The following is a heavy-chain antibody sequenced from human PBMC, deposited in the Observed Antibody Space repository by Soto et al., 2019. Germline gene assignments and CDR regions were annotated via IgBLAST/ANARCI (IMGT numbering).Heavy chain of an antibody. Sequence: ASVKVSCKASGGTFSSYAISWVRQAPGQGLEWMGGINPNSGGTNYAQKFQGWVTMTRDTSTSTVYMELSSLRSEDTAVYYCARRDCSGSSCYFNYWGQGTLVTVSS. V-gene: IGHV1-2*04. CDR3: ARRDCSGSSCYFNY. CDR2: INPNSGGT. D-gene: IGHD2-15*01. J-gene: IGHJ4*02. CDR1: GGTFSSYA.